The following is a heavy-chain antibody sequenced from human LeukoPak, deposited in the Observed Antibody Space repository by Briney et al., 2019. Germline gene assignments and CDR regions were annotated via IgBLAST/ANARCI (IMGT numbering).Heavy chain of an antibody. V-gene: IGHV3-7*01. CDR2: IRQDGSEK. CDR3: ARVSWGGSFFDY. D-gene: IGHD1-26*01. Sequence: GGSLRLSCVAYGFTFSDYWMSWVRQAPGKGLECVANIRQDGSEKHHLDSVKGRFTISRDNGKNSLFLQMNSLRAEDTAVYYCARVSWGGSFFDYWGRGILVTVSS. CDR1: GFTFSDYW. J-gene: IGHJ4*02.